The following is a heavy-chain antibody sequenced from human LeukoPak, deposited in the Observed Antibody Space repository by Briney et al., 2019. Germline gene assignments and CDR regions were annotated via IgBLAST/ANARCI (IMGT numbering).Heavy chain of an antibody. CDR2: MSYRGST. J-gene: IGHJ5*02. CDR3: ARSDSTDFKGFDP. V-gene: IGHV4-59*01. D-gene: IGHD3/OR15-3a*01. Sequence: SETLSLTCTVSGASISTYSWNWIRQAPGRGLEWIGYMSYRGSTNFNPSLRGRGTMSLDTSKKPFSLELTSVTAEDTAVYYCARSDSTDFKGFDPWGQGTLVTVSS. CDR1: GASISTYS.